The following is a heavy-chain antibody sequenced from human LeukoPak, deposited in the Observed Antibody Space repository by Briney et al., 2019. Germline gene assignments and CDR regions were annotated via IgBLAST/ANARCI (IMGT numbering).Heavy chain of an antibody. CDR2: IYYSGST. CDR3: AREQARNYYGSGRQPFDY. Sequence: SETLSLTCTVSGGSISSGDYYWSWIRQPPGKGLEWIGYIYYSGSTYYNPSLKSRVTVSVDTSKNQFSLKLSSVTAADTAVYYCAREQARNYYGSGRQPFDYWGQGTLVTVSS. V-gene: IGHV4-30-4*01. D-gene: IGHD3-10*01. J-gene: IGHJ4*02. CDR1: GGSISSGDYY.